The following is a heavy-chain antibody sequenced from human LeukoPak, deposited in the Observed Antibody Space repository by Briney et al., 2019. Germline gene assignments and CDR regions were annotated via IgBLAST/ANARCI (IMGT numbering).Heavy chain of an antibody. V-gene: IGHV3-21*04. CDR1: GFTFSSYS. CDR2: ISSSSSYI. CDR3: AKAAPTYHYYYYMDV. Sequence: GGSLRLSCAASGFTFSSYSMNWVRQAPGKGLEWVSSISSSSSYIYYADSVKGRFTISRDNSKNTLYLQMNSLRAEDTAVYYCAKAAPTYHYYYYMDVWGKGTTVAVSS. J-gene: IGHJ6*03.